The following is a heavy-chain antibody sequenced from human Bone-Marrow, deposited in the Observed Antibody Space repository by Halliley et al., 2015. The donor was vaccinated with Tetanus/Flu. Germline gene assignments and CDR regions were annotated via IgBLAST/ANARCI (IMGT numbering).Heavy chain of an antibody. V-gene: IGHV3-11*05. J-gene: IGHJ3*02. D-gene: IGHD6-25*01. CDR2: ITSSYT. CDR3: ARDKSASARAFDI. Sequence: LEWISYITSSYTNYVDSVKGRFTISRDNAKNSLYLQMNSLRAEDTAVYYCARDKSASARAFDIWGQGTMVTVSS.